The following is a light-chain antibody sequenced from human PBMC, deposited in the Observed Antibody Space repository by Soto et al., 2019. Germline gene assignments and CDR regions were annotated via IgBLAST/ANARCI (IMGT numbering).Light chain of an antibody. CDR2: GAS. CDR3: QQYGSLPQT. Sequence: EICLTQSPGTLSLSPGVTATLSCMSIQSVSSRYVVGLAWYQQKPGQAPRLLMYGASSRDTGIPDRFCGSGSVTDFTLAISRLEPQDFAVDFWQQYGSLPQTFGQGTKVEIK. CDR1: QSVSSRY. V-gene: IGKV3-20*01. J-gene: IGKJ1*01.